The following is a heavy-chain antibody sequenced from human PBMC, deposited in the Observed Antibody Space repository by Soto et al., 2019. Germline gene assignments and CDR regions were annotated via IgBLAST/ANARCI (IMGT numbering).Heavy chain of an antibody. Sequence: GASVKVSCKASGGTFSSYAISWVRQAPGQGLEWMGGIIPIFGTANYAQKFQGRVTITADESTSTAYMELSSLRSEDTAVYYCARANEVKTYYYDSNGYYSLVYWGQGTLVTVSS. CDR2: IIPIFGTA. J-gene: IGHJ4*02. CDR1: GGTFSSYA. CDR3: ARANEVKTYYYDSNGYYSLVY. V-gene: IGHV1-69*13. D-gene: IGHD3-22*01.